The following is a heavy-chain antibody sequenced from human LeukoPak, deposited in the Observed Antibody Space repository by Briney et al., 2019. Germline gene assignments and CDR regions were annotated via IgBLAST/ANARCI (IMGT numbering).Heavy chain of an antibody. J-gene: IGHJ4*02. V-gene: IGHV3-64D*09. D-gene: IGHD6-19*01. CDR3: VKDPSSGWYGGGFDY. CDR2: ISSNGGST. CDR1: GFTFSSYA. Sequence: PGGSLRLSCSASGFTFSSYAMHWVRQAPGKGLEYVSAISSNGGSTYYADSVKGRFTISRDNSENTLYLQMSSLRAKDTAVYYCVKDPSSGWYGGGFDYWGQGTLVTVSS.